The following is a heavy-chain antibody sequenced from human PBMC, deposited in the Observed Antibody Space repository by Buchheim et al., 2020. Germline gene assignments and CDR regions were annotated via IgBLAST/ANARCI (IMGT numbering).Heavy chain of an antibody. CDR1: GGSFSGYY. D-gene: IGHD3-3*01. V-gene: IGHV4-34*01. J-gene: IGHJ5*02. Sequence: QVQLQQWGAGLLKPSETLSLTCAVYGGSFSGYYWSWIRQPPGKGLEWIGEINHSGSTNYNPSLKSRVTISVGTSKNQFSLKLSSVTAADTAVYYCARGLGFWSGYYTGGHWFDPWGQGTL. CDR2: INHSGST. CDR3: ARGLGFWSGYYTGGHWFDP.